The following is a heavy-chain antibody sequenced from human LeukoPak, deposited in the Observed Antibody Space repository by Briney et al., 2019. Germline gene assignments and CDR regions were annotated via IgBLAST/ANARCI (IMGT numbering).Heavy chain of an antibody. J-gene: IGHJ4*02. V-gene: IGHV3-23*01. CDR1: GFTFSSYA. Sequence: GGSLRLSCAASGFTFSSYAMSWVRQAPGKGLEWVSAISGRGGSTYHADSVKGRFIISRDNSKNTLYLQMNSLRAEDTAVYYCAKDFSSGWCIDDWGQGTLVTVSP. D-gene: IGHD6-19*01. CDR3: AKDFSSGWCIDD. CDR2: ISGRGGST.